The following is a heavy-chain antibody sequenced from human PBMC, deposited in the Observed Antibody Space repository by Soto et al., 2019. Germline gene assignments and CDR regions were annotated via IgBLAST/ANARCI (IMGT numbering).Heavy chain of an antibody. CDR2: IIPMFGTP. CDR1: GGTFSSYA. CDR3: ASRAYCGGDCYWFDY. Sequence: SVKVSCKASGGTFSSYAISWVRQAPGQGLEWMGGIIPMFGTPNYAQKFQGRVTITADESTSTAYMELSSLRSEDTAVYYCASRAYCGGDCYWFDYWGQGTLVTVSS. D-gene: IGHD2-21*02. V-gene: IGHV1-69*13. J-gene: IGHJ4*02.